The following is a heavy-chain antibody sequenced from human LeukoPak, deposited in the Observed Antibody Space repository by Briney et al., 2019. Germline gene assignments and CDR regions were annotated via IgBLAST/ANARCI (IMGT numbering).Heavy chain of an antibody. V-gene: IGHV3-53*01. J-gene: IGHJ4*02. CDR1: GSSVTNNY. CDR2: FYVGGAT. CDR3: ARGDGYDFFDY. Sequence: PGGSLRLSCAVSGSSVTNNYMSWVRQAPGKGLEWVSVFYVGGATYYADSVKGRFTISRDNSENTLYLQMKSLRAEDTAVYYCARGDGYDFFDYWGRGTLVTVSS. D-gene: IGHD5-24*01.